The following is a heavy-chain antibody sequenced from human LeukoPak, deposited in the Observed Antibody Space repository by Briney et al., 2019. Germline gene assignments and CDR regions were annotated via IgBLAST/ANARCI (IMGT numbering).Heavy chain of an antibody. CDR1: GFTFDDYA. J-gene: IGHJ3*02. CDR3: AKNLLRKTAAGKRDAFDI. D-gene: IGHD6-13*01. Sequence: QPGKSLRLSCAASGFTFDDYAMHWVRQPPAKGLERVSGISWNSGSIGYAHSVKGRCTISRDNAKNSLYLQMNSLRAEDMALYYCAKNLLRKTAAGKRDAFDIWGQGTMVTVSS. CDR2: ISWNSGSI. V-gene: IGHV3-9*03.